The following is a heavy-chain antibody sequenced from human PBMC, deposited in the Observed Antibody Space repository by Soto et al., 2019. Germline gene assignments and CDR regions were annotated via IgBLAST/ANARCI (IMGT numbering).Heavy chain of an antibody. Sequence: EVQLLESGGGLVQPGGSLRLSCAASGFTFSSYAMSWVRQAPGKGLEWVSAISGSGGSTYYADSVKGRFTISRDNSKNTLYLQMNSLRAEDTAVYYCAKGGPTIVRGVIIPRTYYFDYWGQGTLVTVSS. J-gene: IGHJ4*02. CDR3: AKGGPTIVRGVIIPRTYYFDY. CDR2: ISGSGGST. CDR1: GFTFSSYA. V-gene: IGHV3-23*01. D-gene: IGHD3-10*01.